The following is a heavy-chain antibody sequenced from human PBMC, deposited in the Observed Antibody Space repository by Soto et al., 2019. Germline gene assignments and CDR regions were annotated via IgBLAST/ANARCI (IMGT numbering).Heavy chain of an antibody. CDR1: GDSINTDDYS. CDR2: ISHSEST. Sequence: KPSETLSLTCAVSGDSINTDDYSWSWIRQPPGKGLEWIGYISHSESTFYNPSLMSRVTLSIDRSKNQFSLNLRSATAADTAVYYCARTRGNSKHFDIWGRGTLVTVSS. J-gene: IGHJ4*02. V-gene: IGHV4-30-2*01. CDR3: ARTRGNSKHFDI. D-gene: IGHD1-1*01.